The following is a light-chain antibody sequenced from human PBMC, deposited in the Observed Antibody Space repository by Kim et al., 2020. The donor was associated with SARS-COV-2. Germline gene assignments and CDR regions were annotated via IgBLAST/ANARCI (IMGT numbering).Light chain of an antibody. V-gene: IGLV3-1*01. Sequence: VSPGQTASITCSGDKLGDKYACWYQQKPGQSPVLVIYQDSKLPSGIPERFSGSNSGNTATLTISGTQAMDEADYYCQAWDSSTVVFGGGTQLTVL. CDR3: QAWDSSTVV. J-gene: IGLJ2*01. CDR2: QDS. CDR1: KLGDKY.